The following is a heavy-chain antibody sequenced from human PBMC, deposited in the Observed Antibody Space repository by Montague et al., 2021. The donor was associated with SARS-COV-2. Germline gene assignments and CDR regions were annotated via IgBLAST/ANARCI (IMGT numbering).Heavy chain of an antibody. CDR1: GASRSTKNYY. CDR3: ARLGITLGGVIVIRYYFDF. J-gene: IGHJ4*02. D-gene: IGHD3-16*02. CDR2: ISYSATS. V-gene: IGHV4-39*01. Sequence: SETLSLTCTFSGASRSTKNYYWGWIRQPPGKGLEWIGSISYSATSYSNPSSKSRVTMSVDTSRNQLSLNLSSVTVADTAVYYCARLGITLGGVIVIRYYFDFWGQGTLVTVSS.